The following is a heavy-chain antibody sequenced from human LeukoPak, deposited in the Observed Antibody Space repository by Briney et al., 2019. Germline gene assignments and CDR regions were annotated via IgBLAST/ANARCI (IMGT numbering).Heavy chain of an antibody. CDR1: AFTFSSYE. J-gene: IGHJ3*02. CDR2: ISSSGSII. Sequence: GGSLRLSCAASAFTFSSYELNWVRQAPGKGLEWISYISSSGSIINYADSVKGRFTISRDNAKNSLYLQMNSLRAEDTAVYYCARGATRRSSGAFDIWGPGTMVTVSS. V-gene: IGHV3-48*03. D-gene: IGHD6-6*01. CDR3: ARGATRRSSGAFDI.